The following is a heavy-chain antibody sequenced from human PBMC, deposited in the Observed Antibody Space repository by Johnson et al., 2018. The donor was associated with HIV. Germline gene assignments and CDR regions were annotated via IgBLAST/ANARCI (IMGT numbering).Heavy chain of an antibody. CDR1: GFTFSSYA. Sequence: QVQLVESGGDVVQPGRSLRLSCAASGFTFSSYAMHWVRQAPGKGLEWVAVISYDGSNKYYADSVKGRFTISRDNSKNTLYLQMNSLRAEDTAVYYCASTIVGVAGHAFEIWVQGTMVIVSS. CDR3: ASTIVGVAGHAFEI. D-gene: IGHD3-3*01. CDR2: ISYDGSNK. V-gene: IGHV3-30*04. J-gene: IGHJ3*02.